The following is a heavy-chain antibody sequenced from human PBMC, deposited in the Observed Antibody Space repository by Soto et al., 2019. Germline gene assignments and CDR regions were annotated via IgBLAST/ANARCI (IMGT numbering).Heavy chain of an antibody. D-gene: IGHD6-6*01. J-gene: IGHJ4*02. Sequence: EVELVGSGGGLVKPGGSLKLSCAASGFTFRTYYMIWVRQAPGKGLEWVSTISAGSSNIYYAPSVKGRFTISRDNAKNLLYLQINSLRAEDTAVYYCARQYPSSSRHFDHWGQGTLVIVSS. CDR1: GFTFRTYY. CDR3: ARQYPSSSRHFDH. V-gene: IGHV3-21*01. CDR2: ISAGSSNI.